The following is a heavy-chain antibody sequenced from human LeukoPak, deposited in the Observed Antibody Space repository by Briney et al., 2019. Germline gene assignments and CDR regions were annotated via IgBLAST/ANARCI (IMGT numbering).Heavy chain of an antibody. D-gene: IGHD6-13*01. CDR3: AREYRSSWYLNWFDP. Sequence: SETLSLTCAVSGGSISGTNWWSWVRQPPGKGLEWIGEIYHSGSTNYNPSLKSRVTISVNTSKNQFSLRLSSVTAADTAVYYCAREYRSSWYLNWFDPWGQGTLVTVSS. V-gene: IGHV4-4*02. CDR1: GGSISGTNW. CDR2: IYHSGST. J-gene: IGHJ5*02.